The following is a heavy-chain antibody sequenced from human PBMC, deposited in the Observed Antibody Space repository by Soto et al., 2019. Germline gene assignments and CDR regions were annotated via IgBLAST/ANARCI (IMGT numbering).Heavy chain of an antibody. V-gene: IGHV3-48*03. Sequence: EVQLVESGGGLVQPGGSLRLSCATSGFTFSTSAMDWVRQSPGKWLEWLSYISSSGDSIYYADSVKGRFTVSRDNAKNSLFLQMNSLRDEDTAFYYCVTNGPTRVTAGFDYWGQGTMVTVSS. CDR2: ISSSGDSI. CDR3: VTNGPTRVTAGFDY. D-gene: IGHD4-17*01. CDR1: GFTFSTSA. J-gene: IGHJ4*02.